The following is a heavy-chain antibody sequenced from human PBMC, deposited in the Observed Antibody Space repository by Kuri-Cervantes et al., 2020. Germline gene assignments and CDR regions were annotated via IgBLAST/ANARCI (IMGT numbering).Heavy chain of an antibody. J-gene: IGHJ4*02. D-gene: IGHD5-12*01. CDR3: ARLWWLLGYFDY. V-gene: IGHV3-52*01. Sequence: GESLMTSCAASGFTFSRSWMHGVCPAPEKGLEWVADINCDGSAKYYVDSVKGRLTISRDNAKNSLYLQMNSLRAEDTAVYYCARLWWLLGYFDYWGQGTLVTVSS. CDR2: INCDGSAK. CDR1: GFTFSRSW.